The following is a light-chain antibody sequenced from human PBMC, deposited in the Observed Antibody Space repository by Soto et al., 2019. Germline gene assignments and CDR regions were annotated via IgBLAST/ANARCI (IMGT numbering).Light chain of an antibody. CDR1: QSVSSSH. V-gene: IGKV3-20*01. CDR2: GAS. CDR3: QQYDSAPWT. J-gene: IGKJ1*01. Sequence: EIVLTQSPGTLSLSPGERATLSCRASQSVSSSHLAWYQQKPGQAPRLLIYGASSRATGIPDRFSGSGSETDFTLTISRLQPEDVAVYYCQQYDSAPWTFGQGTKVDTK.